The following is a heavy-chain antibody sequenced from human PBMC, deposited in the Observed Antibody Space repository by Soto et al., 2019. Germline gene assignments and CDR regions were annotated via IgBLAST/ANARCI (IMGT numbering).Heavy chain of an antibody. CDR1: GFVFSNAW. Sequence: GGSLRLSCAGSGFVFSNAWMNWVRQAPGKAPEWVGRIKSETEGGTTDYAASVKGRFTISRDDSKNTVFLQLNSLRIEDTAVYHCTPNYDNWSGFFSWGQGTPVTVSS. D-gene: IGHD3-3*01. CDR2: IKSETEGGTT. V-gene: IGHV3-15*07. J-gene: IGHJ5*02. CDR3: TPNYDNWSGFFS.